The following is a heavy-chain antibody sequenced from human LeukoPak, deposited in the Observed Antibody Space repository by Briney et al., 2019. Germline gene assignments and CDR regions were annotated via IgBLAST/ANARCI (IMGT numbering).Heavy chain of an antibody. Sequence: PGGSLILSCAASGFTFSSYSMNWVRQAPGKGLEWVSSISSSSSYIYYADSVKGRFTISRDNAKNSLYLQMNSLRAEDTAVYYCARDGGDYDILTGYGYWGQGTLVTVSS. CDR3: ARDGGDYDILTGYGY. CDR1: GFTFSSYS. J-gene: IGHJ4*02. D-gene: IGHD3-9*01. V-gene: IGHV3-21*01. CDR2: ISSSSSYI.